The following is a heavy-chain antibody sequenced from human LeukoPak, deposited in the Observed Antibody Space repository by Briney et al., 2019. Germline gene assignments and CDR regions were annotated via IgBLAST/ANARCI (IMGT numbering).Heavy chain of an antibody. CDR3: ASLYSGSYYALDY. D-gene: IGHD1-26*01. V-gene: IGHV4-34*01. CDR1: GGSFSGYY. J-gene: IGHJ4*02. CDR2: INHSGST. Sequence: LETLSLTCAVYGGSFSGYYWSWIRQPPGKGLEWIGEINHSGSTNYNPSLKSRVTISVDTSKNQFSLKLSSVTAADTAVYYCASLYSGSYYALDYWGQGTLVTVSS.